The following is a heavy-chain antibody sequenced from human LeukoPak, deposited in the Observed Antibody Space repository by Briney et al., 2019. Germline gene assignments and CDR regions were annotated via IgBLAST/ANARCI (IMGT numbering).Heavy chain of an antibody. J-gene: IGHJ6*04. CDR2: ISSSGSTI. Sequence: GGSLRLSCAASGFTFNSYSMNWVRQAPGKGLEWVSYISSSGSTIYYADSVKGRFTISRDNAKNSLYLQMNSLRAEDTAVYYCAELGITMIGGVWGKGTTVTISS. D-gene: IGHD3-10*02. CDR3: AELGITMIGGV. CDR1: GFTFNSYS. V-gene: IGHV3-48*04.